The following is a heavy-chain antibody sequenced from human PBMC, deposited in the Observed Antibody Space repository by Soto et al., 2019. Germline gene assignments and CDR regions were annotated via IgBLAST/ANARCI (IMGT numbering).Heavy chain of an antibody. CDR3: ARELNYYASSGGFDY. CDR2: ISAYNGNT. CDR1: GYTFTSYG. Sequence: ASVKVSCKASGYTFTSYGISWVRQAPGQGLEWMGWISAYNGNTNYAQKLQGRVTMTTDTSTSTAYMELRSLRSDDTAVYYCARELNYYASSGGFDYWGQGDVLTISS. V-gene: IGHV1-18*01. J-gene: IGHJ4*02. D-gene: IGHD3-22*01.